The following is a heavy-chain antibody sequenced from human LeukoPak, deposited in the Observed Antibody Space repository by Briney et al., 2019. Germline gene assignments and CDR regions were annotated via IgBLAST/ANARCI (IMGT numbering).Heavy chain of an antibody. CDR3: ARGHLPVVDGDGLSDACDI. Sequence: RPGGSLRLSCAASRFTFNNYDMRWVRQAIGKGLEWVSGIGTTGDTYYPASVKGRFTISRENAKSSLYLQMNSLRADDTAVYYCARGHLPVVDGDGLSDACDIWGQGTKVTVSS. V-gene: IGHV3-13*01. D-gene: IGHD2-15*01. CDR1: RFTFNNYD. CDR2: IGTTGDT. J-gene: IGHJ3*02.